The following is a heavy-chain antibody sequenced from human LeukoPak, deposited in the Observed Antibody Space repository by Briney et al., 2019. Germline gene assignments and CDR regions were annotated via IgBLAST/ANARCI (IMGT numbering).Heavy chain of an antibody. CDR2: ISSSGSTI. Sequence: PGGSLRLSCAASGFTFSDYYMSWIRQAPGKGLEWVSYISSSGSTIFYADSVKGRFTISRDNAKNSLYLQMNSLRAEDTAVYYCARLDSYGYAVDYWGQGTLVTVSS. V-gene: IGHV3-11*01. J-gene: IGHJ4*02. CDR1: GFTFSDYY. CDR3: ARLDSYGYAVDY. D-gene: IGHD5-18*01.